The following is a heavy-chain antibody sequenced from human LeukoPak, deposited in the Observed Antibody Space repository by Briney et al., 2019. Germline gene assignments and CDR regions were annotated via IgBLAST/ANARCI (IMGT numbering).Heavy chain of an antibody. CDR1: GVTFSSYA. Sequence: ASGKFSCKASGVTFSSYAISWVRHAPGQGLGWMGGIIPIFGTANYAQKFQGRVTRTADESTSTAYMELSSLSSEHTAVYYCASPPEGSSSWQYRPEMGPFDYWGQGTLVTVS. J-gene: IGHJ4*02. V-gene: IGHV1-69*01. D-gene: IGHD6-13*01. CDR2: IIPIFGTA. CDR3: ASPPEGSSSWQYRPEMGPFDY.